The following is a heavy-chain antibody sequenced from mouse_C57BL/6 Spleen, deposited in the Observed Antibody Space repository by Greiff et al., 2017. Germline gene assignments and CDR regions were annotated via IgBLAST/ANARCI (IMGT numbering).Heavy chain of an antibody. J-gene: IGHJ2*01. CDR3: ARCYDGYYDFDY. D-gene: IGHD2-3*01. CDR1: GYTFTSYW. V-gene: IGHV1-64*01. CDR2: IHPNSGST. Sequence: QVQLQQPGAELVKPGASVKLSCKASGYTFTSYWMHWVKQRPGQGLEWIGMIHPNSGSTNYNEKFKSKATLTVDKSSSTAYMQLSSLTSEDSAVYYGARCYDGYYDFDYWGQGTTLTVSS.